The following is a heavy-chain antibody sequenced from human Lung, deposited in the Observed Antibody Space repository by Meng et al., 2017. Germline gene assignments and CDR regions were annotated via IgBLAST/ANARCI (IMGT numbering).Heavy chain of an antibody. CDR3: ARGPTTMAHDFDY. J-gene: IGHJ4*02. D-gene: IGHD4-11*01. V-gene: IGHV4-34*01. CDR2: INHSGST. CDR1: GGSFSDYY. Sequence: VPLELWCAGLLKPSETLSLTCVVSGGSFSDYYWSWIRQPPGKGLEWIGEINHSGSTNYNPSLESRATISVDTSQNNLSLKLSSVTAADSAVYYCARGPTTMAHDFDYWGQGTLVTVSS.